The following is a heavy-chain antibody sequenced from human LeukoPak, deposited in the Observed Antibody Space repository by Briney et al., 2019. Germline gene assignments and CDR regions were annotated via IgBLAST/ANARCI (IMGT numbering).Heavy chain of an antibody. J-gene: IGHJ4*02. V-gene: IGHV1-69*13. Sequence: ASVKDSCKASGGTFSSYAISWVRQAPGQGLEWMGGIIPIFGTANYAQKFQGRVTITADESTSTAYMELSSLRSEDTAVYYCARDQGYYDSSGYYFDYWGQGTLVTVSS. CDR3: ARDQGYYDSSGYYFDY. CDR2: IIPIFGTA. D-gene: IGHD3-22*01. CDR1: GGTFSSYA.